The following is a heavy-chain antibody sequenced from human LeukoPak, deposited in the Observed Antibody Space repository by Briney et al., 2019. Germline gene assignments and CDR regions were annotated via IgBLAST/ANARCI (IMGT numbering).Heavy chain of an antibody. CDR2: IYPGDSDT. CDR3: ARRVATTGPSFNWFDP. D-gene: IGHD1-1*01. Sequence: GESLKISCKGSGYSFTSYWIGWVRQMPGKGLEWMGIIYPGDSDTRYSPSFQGQVTISADKSISTAYLQWSSLEASDTAMYYCARRVATTGPSFNWFDPWGQGTLVTVSS. J-gene: IGHJ5*02. V-gene: IGHV5-51*01. CDR1: GYSFTSYW.